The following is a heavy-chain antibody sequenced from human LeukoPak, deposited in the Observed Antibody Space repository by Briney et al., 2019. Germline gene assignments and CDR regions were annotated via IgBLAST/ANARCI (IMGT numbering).Heavy chain of an antibody. J-gene: IGHJ6*03. D-gene: IGHD4-17*01. V-gene: IGHV1-69*05. CDR3: ARTTVTKGNHYYYMDV. CDR2: IIPIFGTA. CDR1: GGTFSSYA. Sequence: SVKVSCKASGGTFSSYAISWVRQAPGQGLEWMGGIIPIFGTANYAQKFQGRVTITTDESTSTAYMELSSLRSEDTAVYYCARTTVTKGNHYYYMDVWGKGTTVTVSS.